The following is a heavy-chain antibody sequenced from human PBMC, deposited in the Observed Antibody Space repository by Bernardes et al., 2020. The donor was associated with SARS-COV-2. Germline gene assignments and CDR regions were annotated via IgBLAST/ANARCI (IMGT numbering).Heavy chain of an antibody. CDR2: IYYSGST. D-gene: IGHD6-13*01. CDR3: ARTTTWRYSSSWYPSDYYYYYGMDV. Sequence: SETLSLTCTVSGGSISSYYWSWIRQPPGKGLEWIGYIYYSGSTNYNPSLKSRVTISVDTSKNQFSLKLSSVTAADTAVYYCARTTTWRYSSSWYPSDYYYYYGMDVWGQGTTVTVSS. J-gene: IGHJ6*02. CDR1: GGSISSYY. V-gene: IGHV4-59*01.